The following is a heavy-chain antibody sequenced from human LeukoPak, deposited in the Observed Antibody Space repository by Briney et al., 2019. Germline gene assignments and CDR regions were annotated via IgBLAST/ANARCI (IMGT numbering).Heavy chain of an antibody. Sequence: ASVKVSCKASGYTFTGYYMHWVRQAPGQGLEWMGWINPNSGGTNYAQKFQGRVTMTRDTSISTAYMELSRLRSDDTAVYYCASGVLNTSSSGLVWFDPWGQGTLVTVSS. CDR1: GYTFTGYY. J-gene: IGHJ5*02. CDR3: ASGVLNTSSSGLVWFDP. CDR2: INPNSGGT. V-gene: IGHV1-2*02. D-gene: IGHD6-6*01.